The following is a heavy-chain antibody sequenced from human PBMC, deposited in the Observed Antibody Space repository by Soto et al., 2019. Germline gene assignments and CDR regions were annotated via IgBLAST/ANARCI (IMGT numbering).Heavy chain of an antibody. J-gene: IGHJ5*02. CDR1: GFTFSTYW. V-gene: IGHV3-7*01. D-gene: IGHD3-22*01. CDR3: AREGSVYYDSSDYLSTNWFDP. CDR2: IKQDGSEK. Sequence: GGSLRLSCAASGFTFSTYWMSWVRQAPGKGLEWVANIKQDGSEKWYVDSVKGRFNISRDNFKNTLYLQMNSLTAEDTAVYYCAREGSVYYDSSDYLSTNWFDPWGQGTLVTVSS.